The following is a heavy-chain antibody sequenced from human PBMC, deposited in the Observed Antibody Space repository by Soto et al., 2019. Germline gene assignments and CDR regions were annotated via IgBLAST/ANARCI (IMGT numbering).Heavy chain of an antibody. CDR2: VYYSGST. CDR1: GGSISTDDVY. V-gene: IGHV4-39*01. J-gene: IGHJ6*03. CDR3: ARHRPQRPTYYSYYHMEV. Sequence: QLQLQESGPGLVKPSENLYLTCTVSGGSISTDDVYRGWIRQPPGKGLECIGTVYYSGSTSYNPSCKSRVTTSVDTSKHQCSLNLSSVTAADTAVYDSARHRPQRPTYYSYYHMEVWGKGTTVTVSS. D-gene: IGHD6-25*01.